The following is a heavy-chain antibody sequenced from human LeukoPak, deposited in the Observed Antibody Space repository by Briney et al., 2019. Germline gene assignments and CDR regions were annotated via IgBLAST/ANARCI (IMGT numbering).Heavy chain of an antibody. D-gene: IGHD2-2*01. V-gene: IGHV4-34*01. Sequence: SETLSLTCAVYGGFLSGYYWSWIRQPPGKGMEWVGEINHSGSTNYNPSLKSRVTISVDTSKNQFSLKLTSVTAADTAVYYCARGDRYCSSTSCPSPFDYWGQGTLVTVSS. J-gene: IGHJ4*02. CDR1: GGFLSGYY. CDR3: ARGDRYCSSTSCPSPFDY. CDR2: INHSGST.